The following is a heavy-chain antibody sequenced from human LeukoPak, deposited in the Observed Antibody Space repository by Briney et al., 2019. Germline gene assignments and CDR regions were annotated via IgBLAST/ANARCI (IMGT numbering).Heavy chain of an antibody. D-gene: IGHD4-23*01. CDR1: GFTFSSYA. J-gene: IGHJ4*01. Sequence: GGSLRLSCAASGFTFSSYAMHWVRQAPGKGLEWVAVISYDGSNKYYADSVKGRFTISRDNAKNSLYLQMNSLRVEDTALYFCARETQGLDFWGQGILVTVSS. V-gene: IGHV3-30*04. CDR2: ISYDGSNK. CDR3: ARETQGLDF.